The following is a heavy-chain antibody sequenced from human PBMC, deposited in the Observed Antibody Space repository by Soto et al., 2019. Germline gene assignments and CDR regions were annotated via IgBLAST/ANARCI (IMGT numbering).Heavy chain of an antibody. V-gene: IGHV4-59*08. J-gene: IGHJ4*02. CDR1: GGSISSYY. Sequence: PSETLSLTCTVSGGSISSYYWSWIRQPPGKGLEWIGYIYYSGSTNYNPSLKSRVTISVDTSKNQFSLKLSSVTAADTAVYYCAITITGDTAMDYLIFDYWGQGTLVTVSS. D-gene: IGHD5-18*01. CDR3: AITITGDTAMDYLIFDY. CDR2: IYYSGST.